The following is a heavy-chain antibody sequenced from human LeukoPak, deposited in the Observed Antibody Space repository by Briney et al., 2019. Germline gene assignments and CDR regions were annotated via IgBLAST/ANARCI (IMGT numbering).Heavy chain of an antibody. CDR2: VKKDGREK. V-gene: IGHV3-7*01. D-gene: IGHD5-12*01. CDR3: ARDLSGIAGYTYGRGIDY. CDR1: VFSFSSYS. J-gene: IGHJ4*02. Sequence: GGTLRLSCVPSVFSFSSYSGNWVRQAPGNGLEWGANVKKDGREKYYVEAVKGRVTISRDNAKGPLYLQIHSLRAKDPAVYYCARDLSGIAGYTYGRGIDYWGQGTLVTVSS.